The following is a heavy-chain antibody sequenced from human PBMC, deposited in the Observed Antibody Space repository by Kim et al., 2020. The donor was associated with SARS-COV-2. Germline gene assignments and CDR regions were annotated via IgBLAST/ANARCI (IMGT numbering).Heavy chain of an antibody. CDR1: GFTFTSSA. Sequence: SVKVSCKASGFTFTSSAMQWVRQARGQRLEWIGWIVVGSGNTNYAQKFQDRVTITRDMSTSTAYMELSSLRSEDTAVYYCAAHTPPGGYCSSTSCSYWLYYYYGMDVWGQGTTVTVSS. J-gene: IGHJ6*02. CDR2: IVVGSGNT. D-gene: IGHD2-2*01. V-gene: IGHV1-58*02. CDR3: AAHTPPGGYCSSTSCSYWLYYYYGMDV.